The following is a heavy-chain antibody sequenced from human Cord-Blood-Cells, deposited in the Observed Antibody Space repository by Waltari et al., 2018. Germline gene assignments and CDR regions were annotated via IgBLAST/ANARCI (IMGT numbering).Heavy chain of an antibody. D-gene: IGHD1-26*01. J-gene: IGHJ4*02. CDR2: ISGSGGST. CDR3: AKFSGSYYYFDY. V-gene: IGHV3-23*01. CDR1: GFTFSSYA. Sequence: EVQLLESGGGLVQPGGSLRLSCAASGFTFSSYAMSWVRQAPGKGLEWVSAISGSGGSTYYADSVKGRFTISRGNSKNTLYLQMNSLRAEDTAVYYCAKFSGSYYYFDYWGQGTLVTVSS.